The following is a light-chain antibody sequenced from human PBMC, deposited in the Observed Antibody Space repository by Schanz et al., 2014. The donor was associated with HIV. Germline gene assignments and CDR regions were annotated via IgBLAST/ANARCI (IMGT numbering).Light chain of an antibody. V-gene: IGKV3-15*01. Sequence: EIVMTQSPATLSLSPGERATLSCRASQSVSSQLAWYQQRPAQAPRLLIYGASTRATGIPARFSGSGSGTEFTLTISSLQSEDFAVYFCQQYNNWHTFGQGTKLEIK. J-gene: IGKJ2*01. CDR3: QQYNNWHT. CDR1: QSVSSQ. CDR2: GAS.